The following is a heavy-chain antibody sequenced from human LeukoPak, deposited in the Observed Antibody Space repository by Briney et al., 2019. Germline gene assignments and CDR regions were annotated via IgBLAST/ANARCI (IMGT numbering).Heavy chain of an antibody. Sequence: GASVKVSCKASGYTFTSYGISWVRQAPGQGLEWMGWINPNSGGTNYAQKFQGRVTMTRDTSISTAYMELSRLRSDDTAVYYCARVFGRQWVSRFDPWGQGTLVTVSS. CDR2: INPNSGGT. CDR3: ARVFGRQWVSRFDP. D-gene: IGHD6-19*01. CDR1: GYTFTSYG. V-gene: IGHV1-2*02. J-gene: IGHJ5*02.